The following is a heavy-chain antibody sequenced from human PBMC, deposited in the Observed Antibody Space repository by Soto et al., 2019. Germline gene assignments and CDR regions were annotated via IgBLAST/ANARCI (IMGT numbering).Heavy chain of an antibody. D-gene: IGHD3-22*01. CDR2: IIPIFGTT. CDR3: ARDRTDSGYYTNWLDP. Sequence: ASVKVSCKASGGTFGSDAITWVRQAPGQGLEWVGRIIPIFGTTNYAQNLQGRVTISADKSTLTSYMELHSLTSDDTALYYCARDRTDSGYYTNWLDPWGQGTQVTVSS. CDR1: GGTFGSDA. V-gene: IGHV1-69*06. J-gene: IGHJ5*02.